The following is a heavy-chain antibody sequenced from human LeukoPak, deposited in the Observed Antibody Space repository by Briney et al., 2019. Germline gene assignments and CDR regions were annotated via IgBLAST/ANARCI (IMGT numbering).Heavy chain of an antibody. CDR1: GFTFSTYG. CDR2: ISGSGSST. CDR3: AKLRVGGLRGGSSEY. V-gene: IGHV3-23*01. J-gene: IGHJ4*02. D-gene: IGHD3-16*01. Sequence: GGSLRLSCAASGFTFSTYGMSWVRQAPGKGLEWVSGISGSGSSTYYTDLLKGRFTISRANSKDTLYLQMTSLRAEDTAVYYCAKLRVGGLRGGSSEYWGQGALVTVSS.